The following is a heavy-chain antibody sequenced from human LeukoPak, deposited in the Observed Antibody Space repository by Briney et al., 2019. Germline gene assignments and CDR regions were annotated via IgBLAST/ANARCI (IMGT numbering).Heavy chain of an antibody. CDR2: ISSSSSYI. CDR1: GFTLSSYS. D-gene: IGHD3-3*01. Sequence: PGGSLRLSCAASGFTLSSYSMNWVRQAPGKGLEWVSPISSSSSYIYYADSVKGRFTISRDNAKNSLYLQMNSLRAEDTAVYYCARDPKDNFWSGPRELDYWGQGTLVTVSS. J-gene: IGHJ4*02. CDR3: ARDPKDNFWSGPRELDY. V-gene: IGHV3-21*01.